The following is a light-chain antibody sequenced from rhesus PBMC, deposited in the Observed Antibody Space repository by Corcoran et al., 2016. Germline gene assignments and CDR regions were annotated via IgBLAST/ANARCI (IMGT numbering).Light chain of an antibody. CDR3: MQGIPRPWT. V-gene: IGKV2S15*01. CDR1: QSLLPSGGKTY. J-gene: IGKJ1*01. CDR2: EVS. Sequence: DIVMTQTPLSLPVTPGAPASISCRSSQSLLPSGGKTYLYWYLPTPGQSPQLLIYEVSTRASGVPERCRGRGSGTDVTVKISRVEAVDVGVYYCMQGIPRPWTCGQGTKVEIK.